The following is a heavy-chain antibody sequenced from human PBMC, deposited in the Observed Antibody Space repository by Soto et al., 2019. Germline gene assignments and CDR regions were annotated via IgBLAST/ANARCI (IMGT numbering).Heavy chain of an antibody. CDR2: IYYSGST. Sequence: PSETLSLTCTVSGGSISSYYWSWIRQPPGKGLEWIGYIYYSGSTNYNPSLKSRVTISVDTSKNQFSLKLSSVTAADTAVYYCAREAYSGSYSYWCQGTLVTVSS. V-gene: IGHV4-59*01. J-gene: IGHJ4*02. CDR3: AREAYSGSYSY. CDR1: GGSISSYY. D-gene: IGHD1-26*01.